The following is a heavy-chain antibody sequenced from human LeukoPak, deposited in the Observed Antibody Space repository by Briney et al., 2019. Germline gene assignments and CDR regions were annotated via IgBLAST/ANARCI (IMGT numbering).Heavy chain of an antibody. D-gene: IGHD3-10*01. Sequence: SETLSLTCTVSGGSVSSSGYYWGWIRQPPGKGLEWIGSIYYSGSTYYNPSLKSRVTISADTSKNQFSLKLSSVTAADTAVYYCGRTSRIRGGFFDYWGQGTLVTVSS. CDR3: GRTSRIRGGFFDY. V-gene: IGHV4-39*01. J-gene: IGHJ4*02. CDR1: GGSVSSSGYY. CDR2: IYYSGST.